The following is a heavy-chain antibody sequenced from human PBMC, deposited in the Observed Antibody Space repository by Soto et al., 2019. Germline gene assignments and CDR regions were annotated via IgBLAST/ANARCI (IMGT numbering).Heavy chain of an antibody. CDR2: IYYSGST. J-gene: IGHJ4*02. D-gene: IGHD3-3*01. Sequence: SETLSLTCTVSGGSISSGGYYWSWIRQHPGKGLEWIGYIYYSGSTYYNPSLKSRVTISVDTSKNQFSLKLSSVTAADTAVYYCARAEEEYDFWSGFPLVDYWGQGTLVTVSS. CDR1: GGSISSGGYY. V-gene: IGHV4-31*03. CDR3: ARAEEEYDFWSGFPLVDY.